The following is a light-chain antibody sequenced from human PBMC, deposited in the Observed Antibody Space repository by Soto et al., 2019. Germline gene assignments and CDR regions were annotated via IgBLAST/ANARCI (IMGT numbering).Light chain of an antibody. CDR1: QGVGNE. V-gene: IGKV1-17*01. Sequence: DIQMTQSPSSLAASVGDRVTITCRASQGVGNEVGWYQQKLGKAPKRLIYAASTLQSGTPSRFSGSGSGTEFTLTISSLQTEDFATYFCSQHNAYPRTFGQGTRVEMK. CDR3: SQHNAYPRT. J-gene: IGKJ1*01. CDR2: AAS.